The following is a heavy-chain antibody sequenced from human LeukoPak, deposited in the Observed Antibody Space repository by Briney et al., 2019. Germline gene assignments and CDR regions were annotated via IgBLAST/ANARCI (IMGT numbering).Heavy chain of an antibody. J-gene: IGHJ4*02. V-gene: IGHV4-59*12. CDR3: ARDGSIAADY. Sequence: SETLSLTCTVSGGSISSYYWSWIRQPPGKGLEWIGYIYYSGSTNYNPSLKSRVTISVDTSKNQFSLKLSSVTAADTAVYYCARDGSIAADYWGQGTLVTVSS. D-gene: IGHD6-6*01. CDR1: GGSISSYY. CDR2: IYYSGST.